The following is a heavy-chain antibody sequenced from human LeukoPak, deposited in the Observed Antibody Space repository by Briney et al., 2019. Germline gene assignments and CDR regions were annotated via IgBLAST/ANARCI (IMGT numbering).Heavy chain of an antibody. CDR2: ISGSGGST. Sequence: GGSLRLSCAASGITFSSSAMSWVRQAPGKGLEWVSAISGSGGSTYYADSVKGRFTISRDNAKNSLYLQMNSLRAEDTAVYYCAREGDKPDYWGQGTLVTVSS. CDR3: AREGDKPDY. CDR1: GITFSSSA. J-gene: IGHJ4*02. D-gene: IGHD3-16*01. V-gene: IGHV3-23*01.